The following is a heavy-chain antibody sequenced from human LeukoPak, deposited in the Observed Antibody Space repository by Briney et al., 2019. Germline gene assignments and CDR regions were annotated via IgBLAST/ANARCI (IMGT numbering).Heavy chain of an antibody. Sequence: SETLSLTCAVYGGSFSGYYWSWIRQPPGKGLEWIGEINHSGSTNYNPSLKSRVTISVDTSKNQFSLKLSSVTAADTAVYYCARGRQGCRGGSCYLGYFQHWGQGTLVTVSS. D-gene: IGHD2-15*01. CDR3: ARGRQGCRGGSCYLGYFQH. CDR1: GGSFSGYY. V-gene: IGHV4-34*01. J-gene: IGHJ1*01. CDR2: INHSGST.